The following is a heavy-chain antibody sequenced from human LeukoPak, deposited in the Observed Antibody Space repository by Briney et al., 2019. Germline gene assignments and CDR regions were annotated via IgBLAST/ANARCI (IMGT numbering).Heavy chain of an antibody. CDR1: GGSLSSGGYY. CDR2: IYYSGST. J-gene: IGHJ4*02. Sequence: SQTLSLTCTVSGGSLSSGGYYWSWIRQHPGKGLEWIGYIYYSGSTYYNPSLKSRVTISVDTSKNQFSLKLSSVTAADTAVYYCARERVDTAMVSYFDYWGQGTLVTVSS. V-gene: IGHV4-31*03. D-gene: IGHD5-18*01. CDR3: ARERVDTAMVSYFDY.